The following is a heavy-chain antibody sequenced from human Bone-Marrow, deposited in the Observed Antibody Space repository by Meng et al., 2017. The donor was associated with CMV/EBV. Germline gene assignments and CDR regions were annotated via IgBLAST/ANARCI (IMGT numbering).Heavy chain of an antibody. J-gene: IGHJ6*01. Sequence: GECLKIACAASGFTFSSYWMHWVRQAPGKGLVWVSRINSDGSSTSYADSVKGRFTISRDNAKNTLYLQINSLRAEDTAVYYCARVRDYGMDVWGQGTTVTVSS. CDR2: INSDGSST. V-gene: IGHV3-74*01. CDR3: ARVRDYGMDV. CDR1: GFTFSSYW.